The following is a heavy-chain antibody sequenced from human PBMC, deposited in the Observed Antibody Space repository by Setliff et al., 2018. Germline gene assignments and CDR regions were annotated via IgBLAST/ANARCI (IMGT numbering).Heavy chain of an antibody. D-gene: IGHD2-15*01. J-gene: IGHJ4*02. CDR2: IWGDGGTK. Sequence: PGGSLRLSCAASGFTFSTYRMHWVRQAPGKGLEWVAVIWGDGGTKYHADSVKGRFTTSRDNSKNTLYLQMNSLRPEDTAVYYCARTCSGSGCYAGLESWGQGTPVTVSS. V-gene: IGHV3-33*08. CDR3: ARTCSGSGCYAGLES. CDR1: GFTFSTYR.